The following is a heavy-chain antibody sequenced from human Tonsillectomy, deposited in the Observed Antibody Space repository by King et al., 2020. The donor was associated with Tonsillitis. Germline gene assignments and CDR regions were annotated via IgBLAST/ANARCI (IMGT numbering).Heavy chain of an antibody. Sequence: VQLVESGGGLVKPGGSLRLSCAASGFTFSSYSMNWVRQAPGKGLEWVSSISSSSSYIYSANSVKGRFTISRDNAKNSLYQQRNSLRAEDTAVYYCARDHSYGYGSTSSVFCYWGQGTPLTASS. CDR3: ARDHSYGYGSTSSVFCY. CDR2: ISSSSSYI. V-gene: IGHV3-21*01. CDR1: GFTFSSYS. J-gene: IGHJ4*02. D-gene: IGHD5-18*01.